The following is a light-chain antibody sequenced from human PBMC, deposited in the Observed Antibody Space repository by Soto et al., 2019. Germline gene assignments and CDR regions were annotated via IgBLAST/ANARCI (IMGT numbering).Light chain of an antibody. CDR2: GAS. CDR1: QSVSSSY. J-gene: IGKJ1*01. Sequence: EIVLTQSPGTLSLSPGGRATLSCRASQSVSSSYLAWYQQKPGQAPRLLIYGASSRATGTPDRFSGSGSGTDFTLTISRLEPEDFAVYYCQQYGSSPTFGQGTKVDIK. V-gene: IGKV3-20*01. CDR3: QQYGSSPT.